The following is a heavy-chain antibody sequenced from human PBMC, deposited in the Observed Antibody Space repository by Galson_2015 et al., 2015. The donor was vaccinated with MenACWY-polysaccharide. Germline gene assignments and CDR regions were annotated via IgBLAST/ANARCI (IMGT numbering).Heavy chain of an antibody. D-gene: IGHD4-23*01. V-gene: IGHV3-23*01. Sequence: SLRLSCAASGFTFSNYGMSWVRQAPGKAPEWVSGIPGNGATTKYADSVKGRFTVSRDNARNTLHLEMTNLRVEDTAVYYCAKAHGGNSFYDGSHVWAQGTMFPVS. CDR1: GFTFSNYG. J-gene: IGHJ3*01. CDR3: AKAHGGNSFYDGSHV. CDR2: IPGNGATT.